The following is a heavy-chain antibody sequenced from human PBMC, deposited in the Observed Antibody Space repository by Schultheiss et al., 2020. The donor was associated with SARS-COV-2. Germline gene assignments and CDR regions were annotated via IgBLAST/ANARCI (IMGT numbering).Heavy chain of an antibody. V-gene: IGHV3-48*02. CDR3: ATDRDWAFDY. J-gene: IGHJ4*02. CDR2: ISSSGSTI. D-gene: IGHD3-9*01. Sequence: GSLRLSCAGSGFMFSGYAMTWVRQAPGKGLEWVSYISSSGSTIYYADSVKGRFTISRDNAKNSLYLQMNSLRDEDTAIYYCATDRDWAFDYWGQGTLVTVSS. CDR1: GFMFSGYA.